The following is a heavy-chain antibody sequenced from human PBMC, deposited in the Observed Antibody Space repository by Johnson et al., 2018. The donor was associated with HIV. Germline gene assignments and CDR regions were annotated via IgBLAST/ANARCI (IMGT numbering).Heavy chain of an antibody. Sequence: QVQLVESGGGVVQPGRSLRLSCAASGFTFSSYGMHWVRQAPGKGLEWVATIHYDVTKKEYAESVKGRFTISRDNSKKTVYMQMNSLRADDTAVYYCARLPSGYSRDGFNIWGQGTMVTVSS. CDR3: ARLPSGYSRDGFNI. V-gene: IGHV3-30*03. D-gene: IGHD5-18*01. CDR1: GFTFSSYG. J-gene: IGHJ3*02. CDR2: IHYDVTKK.